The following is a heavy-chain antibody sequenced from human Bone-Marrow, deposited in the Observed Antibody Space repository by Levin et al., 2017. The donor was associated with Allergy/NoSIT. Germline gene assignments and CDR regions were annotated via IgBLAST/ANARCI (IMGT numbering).Heavy chain of an antibody. CDR2: ISSSGSSI. D-gene: IGHD5-24*01. CDR1: GFIFKDYY. J-gene: IGHJ4*02. CDR3: AREDGDGDRSYDF. Sequence: GGSLRLSCRASGFIFKDYYINWIRQAPGKGLEWLSYISSSGSSIYYAASVKGRFPVSRDNAGDSVYLQMTRLRGEDTAVYYCAREDGDGDRSYDFWGQGTLVSVSS. V-gene: IGHV3-11*01.